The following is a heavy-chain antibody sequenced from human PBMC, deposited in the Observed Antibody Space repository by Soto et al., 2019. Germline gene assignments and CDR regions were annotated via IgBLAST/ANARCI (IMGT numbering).Heavy chain of an antibody. CDR1: GGSISSSSYY. D-gene: IGHD1-26*01. V-gene: IGHV4-39*01. CDR3: ASKVGESGSYIRY. Sequence: QLQLQESGPGLVKPSETLSLTCTVSGGSISSSSYYWGWIRQPPGKGLEWIGSIYYSGSTYYNPSLKSRVTISVDTSKNQFSLKLSSVTAADTAVYYCASKVGESGSYIRYWGQGTLVTVSS. J-gene: IGHJ4*02. CDR2: IYYSGST.